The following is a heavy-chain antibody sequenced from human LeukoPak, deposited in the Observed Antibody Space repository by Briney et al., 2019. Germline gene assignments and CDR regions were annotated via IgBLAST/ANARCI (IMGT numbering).Heavy chain of an antibody. CDR2: INHSGST. V-gene: IGHV4-34*01. Sequence: PSETLSLTCAVYGGSFSGYYWSWIRQPPGKGLEWIGEINHSGSTNYNPSLKSRVTISVDTSKNQFSLKLSSVTAADTAVYYCARAYYGSGSYYNGYFDYWGQGTLVTVSS. CDR3: ARAYYGSGSYYNGYFDY. CDR1: GGSFSGYY. D-gene: IGHD3-10*01. J-gene: IGHJ4*02.